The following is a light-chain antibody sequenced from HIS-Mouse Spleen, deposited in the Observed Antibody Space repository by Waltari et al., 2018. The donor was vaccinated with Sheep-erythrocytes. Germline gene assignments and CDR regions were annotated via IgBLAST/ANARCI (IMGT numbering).Light chain of an antibody. CDR2: YDD. CDR3: AAWDDSLNGWV. J-gene: IGLJ3*02. CDR1: SSNIGNNA. V-gene: IGLV1-36*01. Sequence: QSVLTQPPSVSEAPRQRVTISCSGSSSNIGNNAVTWYQQHPGKAPKLLIYYDDLLPSGVSDRFSGSKSGTSASLAISGLQSEDEADYYCAAWDDSLNGWVFGGGTKLTVL.